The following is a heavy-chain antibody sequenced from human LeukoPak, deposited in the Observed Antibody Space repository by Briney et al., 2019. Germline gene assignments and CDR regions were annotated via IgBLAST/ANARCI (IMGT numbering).Heavy chain of an antibody. J-gene: IGHJ3*02. CDR1: GFTFTSSA. CDR3: AADGTYYDFWSGYSGTDAFDI. CDR2: IVVGSGNT. V-gene: IGHV1-58*01. Sequence: GASVKVSCKASGFTFTSSAVQWVRQARGQRLEWIGWIVVGSGNTNYAQKFQERVTITRDMSTSTAYMELSSLRSEDTAVYYCAADGTYYDFWSGYSGTDAFDIWGQGTMVTVSS. D-gene: IGHD3-3*01.